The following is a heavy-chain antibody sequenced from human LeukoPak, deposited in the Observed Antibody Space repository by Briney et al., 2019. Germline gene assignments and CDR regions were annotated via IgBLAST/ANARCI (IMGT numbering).Heavy chain of an antibody. CDR3: ARTRLTTVTTPFDY. CDR2: IYYSGST. Sequence: SETLSLTCTVSGGSISSYYWRWLRQPPGKGLEWIGYIYYSGSTNYNPSLKSRVTISVDTSKNQFSLKLSSVTAADTAVYYCARTRLTTVTTPFDYWGQGTLVTVSS. V-gene: IGHV4-59*01. D-gene: IGHD4-11*01. J-gene: IGHJ4*02. CDR1: GGSISSYY.